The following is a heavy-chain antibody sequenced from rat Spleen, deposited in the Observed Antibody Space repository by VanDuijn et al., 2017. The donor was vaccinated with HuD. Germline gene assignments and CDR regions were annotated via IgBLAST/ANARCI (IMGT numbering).Heavy chain of an antibody. D-gene: IGHD1-2*01. CDR1: GFNFNDYW. V-gene: IGHV4-2*01. CDR2: INKDSSKK. J-gene: IGHJ2*01. CDR3: ARASYYYSSYTHY. Sequence: EVKLVESGGGLVQPGRSLKLSCAASGFNFNDYWMGWVRQAPGKGLEWIGEINKDSSKKNYTPTLKEKFTISRDNAQNTLYLQMSKLGSEDTAIYYCARASYYYSSYTHYWGQGVMVTVSS.